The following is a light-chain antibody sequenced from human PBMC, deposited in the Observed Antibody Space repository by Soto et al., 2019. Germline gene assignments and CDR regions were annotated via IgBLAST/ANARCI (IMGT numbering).Light chain of an antibody. CDR2: GAS. J-gene: IGKJ3*01. V-gene: IGKV3-15*01. Sequence: EIVMTQSPATLSVPPGERATLSCRASQSVSSNLAWYQQKPGQAPRLLIYGASTRATGIPARFSGSGSGTEFTLTISSLQSEDFAVYYCQQYNNWPPGEVTFGPGTKVDIK. CDR3: QQYNNWPPGEVT. CDR1: QSVSSN.